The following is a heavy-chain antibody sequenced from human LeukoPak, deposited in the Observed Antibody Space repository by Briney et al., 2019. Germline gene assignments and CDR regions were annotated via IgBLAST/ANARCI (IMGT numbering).Heavy chain of an antibody. CDR2: INQGGSDK. J-gene: IGHJ4*02. V-gene: IGHV3-7*01. CDR3: TRDRSRAEGY. CDR1: GFTFSGHW. Sequence: PGGSLRLSCAACGFTFSGHWMSWVRQAPGKGLEWVANINQGGSDKYYVDSVKGRFTISRDNANNLLYLQMNSLRGEDTAVYYCTRDRSRAEGYWGQGTLVTVSS. D-gene: IGHD1-14*01.